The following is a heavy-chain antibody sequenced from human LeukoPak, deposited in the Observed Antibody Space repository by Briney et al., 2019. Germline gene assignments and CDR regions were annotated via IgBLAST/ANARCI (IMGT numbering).Heavy chain of an antibody. Sequence: PSETLSLTCAVYGGSFSGYYWSWIRQPPGKGLEWIGEINHSGSTNYNPSLKSRVTISVDTSKNQFSLKLDSVTAADTAVYYCARYWFYFDYWGQGILVTVSS. V-gene: IGHV4-34*01. CDR2: INHSGST. J-gene: IGHJ4*02. D-gene: IGHD2-8*02. CDR1: GGSFSGYY. CDR3: ARYWFYFDY.